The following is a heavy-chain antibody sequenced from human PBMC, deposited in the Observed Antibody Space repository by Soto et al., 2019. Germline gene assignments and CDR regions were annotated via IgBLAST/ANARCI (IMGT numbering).Heavy chain of an antibody. CDR1: GFTFSSFA. D-gene: IGHD1-1*01. V-gene: IGHV3-23*01. CDR2: ISSSGDSA. CDR3: AKDVKTAHTTLDEAHAFEV. J-gene: IGHJ3*01. Sequence: EVQMLQSGGGLIEPGGSLRLSCAASGFTFSSFAMSWVRQVPGKGLEWVSSISSSGDSAFYADSVRGRCTISRDFSKNTLFLLMNTLRADDTAVYYCAKDVKTAHTTLDEAHAFEVWGQGTVVTVSS.